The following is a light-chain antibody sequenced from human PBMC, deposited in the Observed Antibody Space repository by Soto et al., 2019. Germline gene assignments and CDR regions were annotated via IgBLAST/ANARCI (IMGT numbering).Light chain of an antibody. J-gene: IGKJ4*01. V-gene: IGKV1-39*01. CDR3: QHGYSTPLT. Sequence: IHMTHSPSCLSASVWYRVTITVLSIQSIIIYLNLYQQKPGKAPKVLIYKASTLTSGVPSRFSGSGSGTEFTLTISSPQSEDFATYFCQHGYSTPLTFGGGTKVDI. CDR1: QSIIIY. CDR2: KAS.